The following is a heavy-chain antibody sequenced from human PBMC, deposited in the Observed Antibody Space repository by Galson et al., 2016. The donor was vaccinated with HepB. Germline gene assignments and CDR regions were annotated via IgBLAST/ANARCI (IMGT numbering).Heavy chain of an antibody. CDR1: GFTFSDYW. Sequence: SLRLSCAASGFTFSDYWMTWVRQAPGKGLEWVANIKQDGREKYYVDSVKGRFTISRDDAKNSLYLQMNSLRAEDSAVYYCARGLYSFGPWGQGTLVTVSS. CDR2: IKQDGREK. V-gene: IGHV3-7*03. CDR3: ARGLYSFGP. J-gene: IGHJ5*02. D-gene: IGHD5-18*01.